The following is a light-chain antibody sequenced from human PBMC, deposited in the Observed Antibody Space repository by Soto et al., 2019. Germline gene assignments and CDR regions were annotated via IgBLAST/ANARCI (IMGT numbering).Light chain of an antibody. Sequence: IVMTQSPATLAVSPGDTATLSCRASQSLGGNLAWYQQKPGQAPRLLIFRASSRAKGVPARFSASGSGTEFTLTISGLQSEDFAVYYCQQYNNRPPDTFGQGTKLEIK. CDR1: QSLGGN. J-gene: IGKJ2*01. CDR2: RAS. V-gene: IGKV3-15*01. CDR3: QQYNNRPPDT.